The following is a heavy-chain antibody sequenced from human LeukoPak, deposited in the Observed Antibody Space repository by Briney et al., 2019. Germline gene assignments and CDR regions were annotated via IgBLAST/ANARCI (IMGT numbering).Heavy chain of an antibody. D-gene: IGHD3-22*01. V-gene: IGHV4-61*02. CDR3: ARLARYYYDTGVDY. Sequence: PSETLSLTCTVSGGSISSGSYYWSWIRQPAGKGLEWIGRIYTSGSTNYNPSLKSRVTISVDTSKNQFSLKLSSVTAADTAVYYCARLARYYYDTGVDYWGQGTLVPVSS. CDR1: GGSISSGSYY. CDR2: IYTSGST. J-gene: IGHJ4*02.